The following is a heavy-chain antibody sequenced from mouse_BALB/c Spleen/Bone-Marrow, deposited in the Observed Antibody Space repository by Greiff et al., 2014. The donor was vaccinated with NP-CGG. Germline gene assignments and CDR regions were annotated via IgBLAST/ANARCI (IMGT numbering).Heavy chain of an antibody. CDR3: DLKAMDY. CDR2: IYTGDGAT. V-gene: IGHV1-87*01. J-gene: IGHJ4*01. CDR1: GYIFTTYW. Sequence: VQLQQSGAELARPGASVKLSCKASGYIFTTYWMQWVEQRPGQGLEWMGAIYTGDGATRYTQKFNGKATLTAEKSPSTTYMQRSSLASEDSAVEYCDLKAMDYWGQGTSVTVSS.